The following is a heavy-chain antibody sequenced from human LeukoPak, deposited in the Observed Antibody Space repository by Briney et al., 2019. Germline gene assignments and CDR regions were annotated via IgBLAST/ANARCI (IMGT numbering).Heavy chain of an antibody. V-gene: IGHV3-30-3*01. Sequence: GRSLRLSCAASGFTFSSYAMHWVRQAPGKGLEWVAVISYDGSNKYYADSVKGRFTISRDNSKNTLYLQMNSLRAEDTAVYYCARGEKLLHYWGQGTLVTVSS. D-gene: IGHD1-7*01. CDR2: ISYDGSNK. J-gene: IGHJ4*02. CDR1: GFTFSSYA. CDR3: ARGEKLLHY.